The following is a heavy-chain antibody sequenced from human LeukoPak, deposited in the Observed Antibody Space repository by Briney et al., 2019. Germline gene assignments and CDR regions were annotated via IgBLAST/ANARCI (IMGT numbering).Heavy chain of an antibody. D-gene: IGHD4-23*01. CDR3: ARPTVLYGGNFLLDY. CDR2: IWYDGSNK. V-gene: IGHV3-33*01. CDR1: GFTFSSYG. J-gene: IGHJ4*02. Sequence: GRSLRLSCAASGFTFSSYGMHWVRQAPGKGLEWVAVIWYDGSNKYYADSVKGRFTISRDNSKNTLYLQMNSLRAEDTAVYYCARPTVLYGGNFLLDYWGQGTLVTVSS.